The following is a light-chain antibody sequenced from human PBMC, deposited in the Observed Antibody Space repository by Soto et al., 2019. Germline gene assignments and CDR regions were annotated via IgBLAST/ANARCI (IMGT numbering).Light chain of an antibody. V-gene: IGKV3-15*01. CDR3: QQYVHWPPGT. CDR1: QSVSSS. J-gene: IGKJ1*01. CDR2: DTS. Sequence: TQYTATLSVSPGERVTLSCRASQSVSSSLAWYQQRPGQAPRLLIYDTSTRAAGIAARFSGSGSGTEFTLTISSLQSEDFAVYYCQQYVHWPPGTFGQGTKVDIK.